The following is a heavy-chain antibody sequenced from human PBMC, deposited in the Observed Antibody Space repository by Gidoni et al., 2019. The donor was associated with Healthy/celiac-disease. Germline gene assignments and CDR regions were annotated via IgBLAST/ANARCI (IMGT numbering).Heavy chain of an antibody. V-gene: IGHV3-30*18. CDR1: GFTFSSYG. J-gene: IGHJ4*02. D-gene: IGHD5-12*01. Sequence: QVQLVESGGGVVQPGRSLRLSCAASGFTFSSYGMHWVRQAPGKGLEWVAVISYDGSNKYDADSVKGRFTISRDNSKNTLYLQMNSLRAEDTAVYYCAKEKRRDGYNSYFDYWGQGTLVTVSS. CDR3: AKEKRRDGYNSYFDY. CDR2: ISYDGSNK.